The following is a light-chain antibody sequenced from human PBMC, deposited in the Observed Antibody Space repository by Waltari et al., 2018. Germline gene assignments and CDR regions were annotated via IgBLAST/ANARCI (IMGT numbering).Light chain of an antibody. V-gene: IGKV1-5*03. CDR3: QQYNTYTYT. CDR1: QNINDW. CDR2: KAS. Sequence: DIQMTQSPSTLSASVGDRVTITCRASQNINDWLAWYQQKPGKAPKVLIYKASNLESGVPSRFSGSGSGTDFTLTISSLQPDDFATYYCQQYNTYTYTFGQGTKVEIK. J-gene: IGKJ2*01.